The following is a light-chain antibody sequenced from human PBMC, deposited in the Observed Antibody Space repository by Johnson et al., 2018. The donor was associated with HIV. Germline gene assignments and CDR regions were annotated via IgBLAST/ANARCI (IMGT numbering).Light chain of an antibody. J-gene: IGLJ1*01. CDR1: SSNIASNY. V-gene: IGLV1-51*01. Sequence: SVLTQPPSVSAAPGQKVTISCSGSSSNIASNYVSWYQQIPGTAPKLLIYDYDKRPSGIPDRFSGSKSGTSATLGITGLQNGDEADYYCGKWETSLGAGGYVFVTGAKVTVL. CDR2: DYD. CDR3: GKWETSLGAGGYV.